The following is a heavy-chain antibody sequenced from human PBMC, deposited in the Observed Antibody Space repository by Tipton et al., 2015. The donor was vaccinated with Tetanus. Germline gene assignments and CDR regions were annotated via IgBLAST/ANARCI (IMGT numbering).Heavy chain of an antibody. CDR1: GFSFRDFG. CDR2: ITTNSYI. V-gene: IGHV3-69-1*02. CDR3: ASGSTLDF. Sequence: SLRLSCEGSGFSFRDFGMNWVRQAPGKGLEWVASITTNSYIYYADSVKGRFTISRDNTKNSLFLQMNSLRAGDTAVYYCASGSTLDFWGQGTLVTVSS. D-gene: IGHD6-25*01. J-gene: IGHJ4*02.